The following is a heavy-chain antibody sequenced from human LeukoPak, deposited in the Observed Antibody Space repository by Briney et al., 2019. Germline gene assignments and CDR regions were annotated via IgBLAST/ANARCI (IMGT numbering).Heavy chain of an antibody. CDR3: AKGAFVRLGELSPH. D-gene: IGHD3-16*02. CDR2: IQHDGAKT. V-gene: IGHV3-30*02. J-gene: IGHJ4*02. CDR1: GFTFSSSG. Sequence: GGSLRLSCAASGFTFSSSGMHWVRQAPGRGLEWVAFIQHDGAKTYYADSVKGRFTISRDSSENTLYLQMNILRTDDTAVYYCAKGAFVRLGELSPHWGQGTLVTVSS.